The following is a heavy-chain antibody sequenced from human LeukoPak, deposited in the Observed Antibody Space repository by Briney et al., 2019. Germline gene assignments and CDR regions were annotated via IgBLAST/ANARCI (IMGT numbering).Heavy chain of an antibody. J-gene: IGHJ1*01. CDR1: GFTFSSYW. CDR2: INSDGSST. V-gene: IGHV3-74*01. D-gene: IGHD2-15*01. Sequence: HSGGSLRLSCAASGFTFSSYWMHWVRQAPGKGLVWVSRINSDGSSTSYADSVKGRFTISRDNAKNTLYLQMNSLRAEDTAVYYCAREYCSGGSCLYFQHWGQGTLVTVSS. CDR3: AREYCSGGSCLYFQH.